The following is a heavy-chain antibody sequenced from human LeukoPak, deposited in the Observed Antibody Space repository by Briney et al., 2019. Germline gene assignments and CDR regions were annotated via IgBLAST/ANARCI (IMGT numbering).Heavy chain of an antibody. J-gene: IGHJ4*02. CDR1: GFTFSSYA. CDR2: ISGSGGST. V-gene: IGHV3-23*01. Sequence: PGGSLRLSCAASGFTFSSYAMSWVRQAPGKGLEWVSAISGSGGSTYYADSVKGRFTISRDNSKNTLYLQMNSLRAEDTAVYYCAKGRQNYYDSSGYYFGPDYWGQGTLVTVSP. CDR3: AKGRQNYYDSSGYYFGPDY. D-gene: IGHD3-22*01.